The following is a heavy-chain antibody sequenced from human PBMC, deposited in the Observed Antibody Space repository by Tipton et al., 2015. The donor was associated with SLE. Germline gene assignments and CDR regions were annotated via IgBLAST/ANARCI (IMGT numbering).Heavy chain of an antibody. D-gene: IGHD5-24*01. J-gene: IGHJ4*02. CDR1: GGSISSYY. V-gene: IGHV4-59*01. CDR3: ARLYRWLQSPYYFDF. CDR2: IYYSGST. Sequence: LRLSCTVSGGSISSYYWSWIRQPPGKGLEWIGYIYYSGSTNYDPSPKSRVTMSVDTSENQFSLRLSSVTAADTAVYYCARLYRWLQSPYYFDFWGQGALVTVSS.